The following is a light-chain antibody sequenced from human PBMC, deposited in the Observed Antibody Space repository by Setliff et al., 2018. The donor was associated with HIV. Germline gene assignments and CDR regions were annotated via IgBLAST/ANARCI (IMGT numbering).Light chain of an antibody. Sequence: QSVLTQPASVSGSPGQSITISCTGTSSDVGGYDYVSWFQQYPDRAPKLLIYDINKRPSRVSGRFSGSKSGNTASLTIPGLQTADEADYYCSSYSSGNVVVGSGTKVTVL. CDR1: SSDVGGYDY. CDR3: SSYSSGNVV. V-gene: IGLV2-14*01. J-gene: IGLJ1*01. CDR2: DIN.